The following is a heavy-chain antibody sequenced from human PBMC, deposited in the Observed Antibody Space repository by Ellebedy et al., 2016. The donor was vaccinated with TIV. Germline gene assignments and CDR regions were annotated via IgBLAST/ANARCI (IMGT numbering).Heavy chain of an antibody. CDR1: NYTFISYD. Sequence: ASVKVSCKASNYTFISYDINWVRQATGQGLEWMGWMNPNSGNTGYAQKFQGRVTMTRNTSISTAYMELSSLRSEDTAVYYCATAPSLRSGSYSGVAFDPWGQGTLVTVSS. J-gene: IGHJ5*02. V-gene: IGHV1-8*02. CDR3: ATAPSLRSGSYSGVAFDP. CDR2: MNPNSGNT. D-gene: IGHD1-26*01.